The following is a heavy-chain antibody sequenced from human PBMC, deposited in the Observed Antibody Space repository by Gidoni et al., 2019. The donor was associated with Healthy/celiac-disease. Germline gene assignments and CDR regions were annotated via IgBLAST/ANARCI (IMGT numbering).Heavy chain of an antibody. J-gene: IGHJ4*02. CDR2: ISYDGSNK. D-gene: IGHD6-19*01. CDR1: GFTVSSYG. V-gene: IGHV3-30*18. Sequence: QVQLVESGGGVVQPGRSLRLSCADSGFTVSSYGMHWVRQDQGKGLEWVAVISYDGSNKYYADSVKGRFTISIDNSKNTLYLQMNSLRAEDTAVYYCAKAVRGSSGWPYFDYWGQGTLVTVSS. CDR3: AKAVRGSSGWPYFDY.